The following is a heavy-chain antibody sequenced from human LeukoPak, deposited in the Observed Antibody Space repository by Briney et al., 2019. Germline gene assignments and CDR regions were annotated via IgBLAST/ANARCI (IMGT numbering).Heavy chain of an antibody. Sequence: AGGSLRLSCTASGFTFGDYAMSWVRQAPGKGLEWVGFIRNKAYGGTTEYAASVKGRFTISRDDSKSIAYLQMNSLKTEDTAVYYCTRDQVGLWFGESQDDFDIWGQGTMVTVSS. CDR1: GFTFGDYA. CDR3: TRDQVGLWFGESQDDFDI. D-gene: IGHD3-10*01. CDR2: IRNKAYGGTT. V-gene: IGHV3-49*04. J-gene: IGHJ3*02.